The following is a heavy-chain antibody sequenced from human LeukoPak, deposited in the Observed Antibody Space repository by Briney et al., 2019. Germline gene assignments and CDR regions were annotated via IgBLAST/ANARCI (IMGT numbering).Heavy chain of an antibody. D-gene: IGHD5-18*01. Sequence: GGSLRLSCTVSGFTVSSNSMSWVRQAPGKGLEWVSFIYSGGNTHYADSVKGRFTISRDNSKNTLYLQMNSLRAEDTAVYYCAREGYSYGKRNLPYYFDYWGQGTLVTVSS. V-gene: IGHV3-53*05. CDR1: GFTVSSNS. CDR2: IYSGGNT. CDR3: AREGYSYGKRNLPYYFDY. J-gene: IGHJ4*02.